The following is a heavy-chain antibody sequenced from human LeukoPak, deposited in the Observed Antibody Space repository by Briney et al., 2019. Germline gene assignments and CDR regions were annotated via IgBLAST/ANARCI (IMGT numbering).Heavy chain of an antibody. CDR2: TYYRSKWYN. CDR1: GDSVFSNTAS. Sequence: SQTLSLTCAISGDSVFSNTASWNWIRQSPSSGLEWLGRTYYRSKWYNDYAVSVKRPITINADTSKNQFSLQLNSVTPEDTAVYYCARDAGWDIKHAFDIWGQGTMVTVSS. CDR3: ARDAGWDIKHAFDI. J-gene: IGHJ3*02. D-gene: IGHD1-26*01. V-gene: IGHV6-1*01.